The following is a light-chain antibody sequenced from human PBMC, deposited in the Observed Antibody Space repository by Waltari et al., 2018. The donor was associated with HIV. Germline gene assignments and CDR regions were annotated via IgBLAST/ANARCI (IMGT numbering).Light chain of an antibody. J-gene: IGLJ2*01. CDR1: ALSTHY. V-gene: IGLV3-25*03. CDR3: QSGHNSDSI. Sequence: SYELTQAPSVSVSPGQTAKITCPGDALSTHYVYWYQQKPGQAPLMMIFKDSERPSEIPARFSASSSGSTSILTSSGVQAEDEADYYCQSGHNSDSIFGGGTKLTVL. CDR2: KDS.